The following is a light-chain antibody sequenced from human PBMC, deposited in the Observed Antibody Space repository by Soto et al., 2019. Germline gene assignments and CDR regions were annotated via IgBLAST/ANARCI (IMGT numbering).Light chain of an antibody. CDR1: QSVRNNY. V-gene: IGKV3-20*01. CDR2: ETY. J-gene: IGKJ1*01. Sequence: IVLTQSPDTLSLSPGERVTLSCMASQSVRNNYLAWYQQKPGQAPRLLIYETYRRATGIPDRFSGSGSGIDFTLTISRLEPEDFAVYLCQQYGGSSRTFGLGTKVDIK. CDR3: QQYGGSSRT.